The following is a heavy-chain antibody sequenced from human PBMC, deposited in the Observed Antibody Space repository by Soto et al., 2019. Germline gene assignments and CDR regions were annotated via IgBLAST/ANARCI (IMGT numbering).Heavy chain of an antibody. CDR3: ARDRGVRRTLYYFDY. CDR1: DFSFTIYG. V-gene: IGHV3-33*01. CDR2: IWYDERTK. D-gene: IGHD3-10*01. J-gene: IGHJ4*02. Sequence: LRLSCTAADFSFTIYGMHWVRQAPGNGLEWVAVIWYDERTKYYADSVKGRFSISKDNSKNTVYLQMNSLRAEDTAVYYCARDRGVRRTLYYFDYWGQGTLVTVSS.